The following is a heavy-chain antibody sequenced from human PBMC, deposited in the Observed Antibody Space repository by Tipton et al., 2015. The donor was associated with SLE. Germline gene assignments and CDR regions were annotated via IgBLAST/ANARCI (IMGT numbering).Heavy chain of an antibody. V-gene: IGHV4-39*07. CDR1: GSSISSRGFY. D-gene: IGHD4-17*01. Sequence: TLSLSCTVSGSSISSRGFYWGWIRQPPGKGLEWIGSVSYSGTTFYNSSLKSRVTLSLDTSKNQFSLKLSSVTAADTAVYYCARRPDDDYMTLDGAFDIWGQGTMVTVSS. CDR3: ARRPDDDYMTLDGAFDI. J-gene: IGHJ3*02. CDR2: VSYSGTT.